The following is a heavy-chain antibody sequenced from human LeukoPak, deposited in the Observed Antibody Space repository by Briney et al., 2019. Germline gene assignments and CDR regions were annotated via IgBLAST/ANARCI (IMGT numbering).Heavy chain of an antibody. J-gene: IGHJ4*02. CDR1: GFTFSSYA. CDR3: AKDLGIVLMVYALDY. V-gene: IGHV3-23*01. D-gene: IGHD2-8*01. Sequence: GGSLRLSCVASGFTFSSYAMSWVRQAPGKGLEWVSAISGSGVTTHYAGSVKGRFTISRDNAKNSLYLQMNSLRAEDTALYYCAKDLGIVLMVYALDYWGQGTLVTVSS. CDR2: ISGSGVTT.